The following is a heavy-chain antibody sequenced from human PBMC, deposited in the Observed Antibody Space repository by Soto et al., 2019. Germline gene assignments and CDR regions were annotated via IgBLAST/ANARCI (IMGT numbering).Heavy chain of an antibody. CDR3: VRDTAHCSGGTCYSSHDMDV. D-gene: IGHD2-15*01. V-gene: IGHV3-30*04. CDR1: GFTFSSYA. Sequence: GGSLRLSCAASGFTFSSYAMHWVRQAPGKGLEWVAVISYDGRNKYYADSMKGRFTISRDNSKNTLYLEMNSLRVEDTAVYHCVRDTAHCSGGTCYSSHDMDVWGQGTTVTVSS. CDR2: ISYDGRNK. J-gene: IGHJ6*02.